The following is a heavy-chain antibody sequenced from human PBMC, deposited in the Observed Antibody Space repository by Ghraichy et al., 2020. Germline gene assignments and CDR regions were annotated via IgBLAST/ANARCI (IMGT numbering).Heavy chain of an antibody. CDR2: ISSSSSYI. J-gene: IGHJ4*02. CDR1: GFTFSTYS. V-gene: IGHV3-21*01. CDR3: ARANGDCSGGSCYYFDY. D-gene: IGHD2-15*01. Sequence: GGSLRLSCAASGFTFSTYSMNWVRQAPGKGLEWVSSISSSSSYIYYADSVKGRFTISRDNAKNTLYLQMNSLRAEDTAVYYCARANGDCSGGSCYYFDYSGQGTLVTVSS.